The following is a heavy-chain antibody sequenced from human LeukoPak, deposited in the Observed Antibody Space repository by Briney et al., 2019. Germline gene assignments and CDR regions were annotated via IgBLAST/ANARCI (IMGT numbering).Heavy chain of an antibody. D-gene: IGHD2-15*01. CDR2: ISGSGGST. J-gene: IGHJ3*02. CDR3: AKDGYCSGGSCYSVDAFDI. Sequence: HAGGSLRPSCAASGFTFSSYAMSWVRQAPGKGLEWVSAISGSGGSTYYADSVKGRFTISRDNAKNTLYLQMNSLRAEDTAVYYCAKDGYCSGGSCYSVDAFDIWGQGTMVTVSS. CDR1: GFTFSSYA. V-gene: IGHV3-23*01.